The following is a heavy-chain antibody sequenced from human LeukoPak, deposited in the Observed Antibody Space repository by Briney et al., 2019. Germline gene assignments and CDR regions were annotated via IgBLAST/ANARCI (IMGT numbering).Heavy chain of an antibody. D-gene: IGHD5-18*01. CDR1: GYTFTGYY. CDR2: INPNSGGT. Sequence: GASVKVSCKASGYTFTGYYMHWVRQAPGQGLEWMGWINPNSGGTNYAQKFQGWVTMTRDTSISTAYMELSRLRSDDTAVYYCARDRGYSYGYGSGGLDYWGQGTLVTVSS. V-gene: IGHV1-2*04. CDR3: ARDRGYSYGYGSGGLDY. J-gene: IGHJ4*02.